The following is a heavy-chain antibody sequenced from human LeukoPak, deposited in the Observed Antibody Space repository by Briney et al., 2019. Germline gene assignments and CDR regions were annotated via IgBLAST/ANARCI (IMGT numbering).Heavy chain of an antibody. J-gene: IGHJ4*02. CDR3: ARDFYWQQLVGNYFDY. CDR1: GFTFSSYA. Sequence: PGGSLRLSCAASGFTFSSYAMHWVRQAPGKGLEWVAVISYDGSNKYYADSVKGRFTISRDNSKNTLYLQMNSLRADDTAVYYCARDFYWQQLVGNYFDYWGQGTLVTVSS. CDR2: ISYDGSNK. V-gene: IGHV3-30-3*01. D-gene: IGHD6-13*01.